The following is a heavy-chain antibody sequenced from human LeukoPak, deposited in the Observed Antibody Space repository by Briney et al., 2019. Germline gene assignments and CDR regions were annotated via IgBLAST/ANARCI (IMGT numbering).Heavy chain of an antibody. J-gene: IGHJ6*03. CDR2: IYYSGST. D-gene: IGHD6-6*01. V-gene: IGHV4-39*07. Sequence: NPSETLSLTCTVSGGSISSSSYYWGWIRQPPGKGLEWIGSIYYSGSTYYNPSLKSRVTISVDASRNQFSLNLSSVTAADTAVYYCARWSGSVTARNYYYYMDVWGEGTTVTVSS. CDR3: ARWSGSVTARNYYYYMDV. CDR1: GGSISSSSYY.